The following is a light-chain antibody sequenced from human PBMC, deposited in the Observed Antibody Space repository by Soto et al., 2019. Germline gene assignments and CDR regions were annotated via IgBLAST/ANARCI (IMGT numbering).Light chain of an antibody. Sequence: EIVLTQSPGTLSLSPGERATLSCRASQSVSSSYLAWYQHKPGQASRLLIYASSNRATGIPDRFSGNASGTDFTLTINRLEPEDFAVYYCQLYGISPHFGQGTRLEIK. V-gene: IGKV3-20*01. J-gene: IGKJ5*01. CDR1: QSVSSSY. CDR3: QLYGISPH. CDR2: ASS.